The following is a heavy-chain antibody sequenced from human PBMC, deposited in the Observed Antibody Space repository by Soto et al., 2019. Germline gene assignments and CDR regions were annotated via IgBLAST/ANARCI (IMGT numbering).Heavy chain of an antibody. V-gene: IGHV2-70*13. J-gene: IGHJ4*02. CDR3: ARRITIFGVDSHSYFDN. CDR2: IDWDGDK. D-gene: IGHD3-3*01. CDR1: GFALTTSGVC. Sequence: AGPPRGNPAQTFTLTCTVSGFALTTSGVCASWIRQPPGKALEWLALIDWDGDKYYNTSLKTRLTISKDTSKNQVVLTMTNMDPVDTATYFCARRITIFGVDSHSYFDNWGQGTLVTVS.